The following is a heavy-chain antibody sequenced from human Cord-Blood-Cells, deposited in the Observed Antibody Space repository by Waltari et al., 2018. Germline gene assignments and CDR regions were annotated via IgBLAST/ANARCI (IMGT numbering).Heavy chain of an antibody. J-gene: IGHJ2*01. CDR1: GYTFTGYY. Sequence: QVQLVQSGAEVKKPGASVKVSCKASGYTFTGYYMHWVRQDPGQGLEWMGRINPNIGGTNYAQKFQGRVTMTRDTSISTAYMELSRLRSDDTAVYYCARDPRSYSSSSWYFDLWGRGTLVTVSS. V-gene: IGHV1-2*06. CDR2: INPNIGGT. D-gene: IGHD6-6*01. CDR3: ARDPRSYSSSSWYFDL.